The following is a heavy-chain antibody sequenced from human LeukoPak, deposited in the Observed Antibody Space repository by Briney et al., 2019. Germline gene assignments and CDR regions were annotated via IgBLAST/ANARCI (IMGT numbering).Heavy chain of an antibody. V-gene: IGHV1-46*03. D-gene: IGHD3-9*01. CDR3: AVGILTGYYYYYYGMDV. J-gene: IGHJ6*02. CDR1: GYTFTSYY. Sequence: ASVTVSCKASGYTFTSYYMHWVRQAPGQGLEWMGIINPSGGSTSYAQKFQGRVTMTRDTSTSTVYMELSSLRSEDTAVYYCAVGILTGYYYYYYGMDVWGQGTTVTVSS. CDR2: INPSGGST.